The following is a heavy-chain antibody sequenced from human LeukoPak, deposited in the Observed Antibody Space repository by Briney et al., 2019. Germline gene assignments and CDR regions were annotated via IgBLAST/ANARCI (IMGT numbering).Heavy chain of an antibody. Sequence: GGSLRLSCAASGFTFSSYAMHWVRQAPGQGLEWVAVISYDGSNKYYADSVKGRFTISRDNSKNTLYLQMNSLRAEDTAVYYCARDPYYYDSSGYPPPFDYWGQGTLVTVSS. V-gene: IGHV3-30-3*01. CDR3: ARDPYYYDSSGYPPPFDY. CDR2: ISYDGSNK. D-gene: IGHD3-22*01. CDR1: GFTFSSYA. J-gene: IGHJ4*02.